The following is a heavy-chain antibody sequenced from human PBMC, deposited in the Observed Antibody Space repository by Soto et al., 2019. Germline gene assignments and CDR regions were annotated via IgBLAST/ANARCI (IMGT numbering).Heavy chain of an antibody. CDR2: INSDGSVS. CDR1: GFTFSNYW. J-gene: IGHJ6*03. D-gene: IGHD2-15*01. Sequence: EVKQMESGGGLVQPGGSLGLSCAASGFTFSNYWMYWIRQAPGQGLVSVSRINSDGSVSRYADSVKGRLTISRDNVKNTLYLQMNSLRVEDTAVYYCARGDCVRGSCYSLAGSFYYYMDVWGKGTTVTVFS. V-gene: IGHV3-74*01. CDR3: ARGDCVRGSCYSLAGSFYYYMDV.